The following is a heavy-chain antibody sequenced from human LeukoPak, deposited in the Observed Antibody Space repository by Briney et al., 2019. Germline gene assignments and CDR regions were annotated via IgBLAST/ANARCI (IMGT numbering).Heavy chain of an antibody. CDR3: ARDFHGDHDY. D-gene: IGHD4-17*01. J-gene: IGHJ4*02. V-gene: IGHV3-74*01. Sequence: PGGSLRLSYAASGFTLSGYWVHWVRQPPGRGLVWVARINPDGSTTSYADSVKGRITISRDNAKNTLYLQMHSLRAEDTAVYYCARDFHGDHDYWGQGTLVTVSS. CDR2: INPDGSTT. CDR1: GFTLSGYW.